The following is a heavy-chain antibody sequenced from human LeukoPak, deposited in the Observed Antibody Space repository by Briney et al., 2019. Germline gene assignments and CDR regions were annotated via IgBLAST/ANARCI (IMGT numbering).Heavy chain of an antibody. CDR3: ARITMVRGVPNYYYYYMDV. D-gene: IGHD3-10*01. CDR2: ISYSGST. Sequence: SETLSLTCTVSGGSISSYYWSWIRQPPGKGLEWIGHISYSGSTNYNPSLKSRVTISVDTSKNQFSLKLSSVTAADTAVYYCARITMVRGVPNYYYYYMDVWGKGTTVTVSS. V-gene: IGHV4-59*01. J-gene: IGHJ6*03. CDR1: GGSISSYY.